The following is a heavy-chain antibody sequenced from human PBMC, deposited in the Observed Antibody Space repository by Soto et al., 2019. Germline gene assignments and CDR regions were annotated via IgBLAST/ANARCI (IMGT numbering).Heavy chain of an antibody. CDR2: IYYSGST. J-gene: IGHJ4*02. Sequence: SETLSLTCTVSGGSISNYYWSWIRQPPGKGLEWIGYIYYSGSTNYNPSLKSRVTISVDTSKNQFSLKLSSVTAADTAVYYCARGYYDSSGYYYVPFDYWGQGTLVTVSS. V-gene: IGHV4-59*01. CDR3: ARGYYDSSGYYYVPFDY. CDR1: GGSISNYY. D-gene: IGHD3-22*01.